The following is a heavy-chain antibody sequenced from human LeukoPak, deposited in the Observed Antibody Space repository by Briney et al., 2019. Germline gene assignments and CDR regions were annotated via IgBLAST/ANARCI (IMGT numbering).Heavy chain of an antibody. CDR3: ATYRQVLLPFES. Sequence: TGGSLRLSCAASGFPLSSYAMSWVRQVPGKGLEWVSSIFPSGGEIHYADSVRGRFTISRDNSKSILSLQMNSLRAEDTAIYYCATYRQVLLPFESWGQGTLVTVSS. J-gene: IGHJ4*02. V-gene: IGHV3-23*01. CDR1: GFPLSSYA. D-gene: IGHD5-18*01. CDR2: IFPSGGEI.